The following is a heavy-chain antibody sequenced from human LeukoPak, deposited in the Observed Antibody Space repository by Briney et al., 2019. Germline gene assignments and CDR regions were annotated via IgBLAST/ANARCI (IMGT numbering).Heavy chain of an antibody. Sequence: ASVKVSCKASGYTFTSYGISWVRQAPGQGLEWMGWISAYNGNTNYAQKLQGRVTMTTDTSTSTAYMELSSLRSEDTAVYYCARVVPAVVAFDIWGQGTVVTVSS. J-gene: IGHJ3*02. D-gene: IGHD2-2*01. V-gene: IGHV1-18*01. CDR2: ISAYNGNT. CDR3: ARVVPAVVAFDI. CDR1: GYTFTSYG.